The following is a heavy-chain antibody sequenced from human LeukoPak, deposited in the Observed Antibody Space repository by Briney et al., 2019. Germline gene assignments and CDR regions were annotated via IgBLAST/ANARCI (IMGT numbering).Heavy chain of an antibody. Sequence: PSETLSLTCTVSDGSISSYYWSWIRQPPGKGLEWIGYIYYSGSTNYNPSLKSRVTISVDTSKNQFSLKLSSVTAADTAVYYCARRRYYDFWSGPYAFDIWGQGTMVTVSS. D-gene: IGHD3-3*01. V-gene: IGHV4-59*08. CDR3: ARRRYYDFWSGPYAFDI. CDR2: IYYSGST. CDR1: DGSISSYY. J-gene: IGHJ3*02.